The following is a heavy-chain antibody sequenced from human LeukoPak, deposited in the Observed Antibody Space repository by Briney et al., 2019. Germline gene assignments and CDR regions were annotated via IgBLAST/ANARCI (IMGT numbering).Heavy chain of an antibody. Sequence: GESLKISCKCSGYSFIRYWLGWVRQMPGKGLEWMGIIYPGDSETRYSPSFQGQVTISADKSISTAYLQWSSLKASDTAMYYCATGGVYSSNFDYWGQGTLVTVSS. CDR3: ATGGVYSSNFDY. D-gene: IGHD6-13*01. J-gene: IGHJ4*02. CDR1: GYSFIRYW. V-gene: IGHV5-51*01. CDR2: IYPGDSET.